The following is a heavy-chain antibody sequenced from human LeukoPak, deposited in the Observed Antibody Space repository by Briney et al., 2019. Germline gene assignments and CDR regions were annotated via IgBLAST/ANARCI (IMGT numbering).Heavy chain of an antibody. J-gene: IGHJ6*02. V-gene: IGHV3-11*06. Sequence: PGGSLRLSCAASGFTFSDYYMSWIRQAPGKGLEWVSYISSSSSYTNYADSVKGRFTISRDNAKNSLYLQMNSLRAEDTAVYYCARDRYNYYGMDVWGQGTTVTVSS. CDR2: ISSSSSYT. CDR1: GFTFSDYY. D-gene: IGHD2-2*02. CDR3: ARDRYNYYGMDV.